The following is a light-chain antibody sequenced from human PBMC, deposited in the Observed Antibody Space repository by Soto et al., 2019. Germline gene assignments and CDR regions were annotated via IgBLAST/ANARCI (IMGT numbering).Light chain of an antibody. CDR1: QSISSY. CDR2: AAS. J-gene: IGKJ2*01. Sequence: DIQMTKSPSSLSASVGDRVTITCRASQSISSYLNWYQQKPGKAPKLLIYAASSLQSGVPSRLSGSGSGTDFPLTISSLQPEDFATYYCQQSYSTPPYTFGQGTKLEIK. CDR3: QQSYSTPPYT. V-gene: IGKV1-39*01.